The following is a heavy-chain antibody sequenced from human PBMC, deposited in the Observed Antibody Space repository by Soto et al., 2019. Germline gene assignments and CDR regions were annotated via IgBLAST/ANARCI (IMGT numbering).Heavy chain of an antibody. CDR1: GGSFSGYY. Sequence: SETLSLTCAVYGGSFSGYYWSWIRQPPGKGLEWIGEINHSGSTNYNPSLKSRVTISVDTSKNQFSLKLSSVTAADTAVYYCARETPMVRGVIITGFPDYWSQGTLVTVSS. J-gene: IGHJ4*02. V-gene: IGHV4-34*01. CDR2: INHSGST. CDR3: ARETPMVRGVIITGFPDY. D-gene: IGHD3-10*01.